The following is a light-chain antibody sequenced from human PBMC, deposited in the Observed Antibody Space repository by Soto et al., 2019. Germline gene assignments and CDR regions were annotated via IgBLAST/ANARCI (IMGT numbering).Light chain of an antibody. Sequence: DIQITQSPSTLSACVGDRVTIGCLVRQSISSSLAWSQHKPGRAPKLLIFDASSLESGAPSRFSCSASGTEFSLTISSLQPDDFASYYCLQYNTYSQTFGHGTKVEIK. CDR1: QSISSS. CDR2: DAS. CDR3: LQYNTYSQT. J-gene: IGKJ1*01. V-gene: IGKV1-5*01.